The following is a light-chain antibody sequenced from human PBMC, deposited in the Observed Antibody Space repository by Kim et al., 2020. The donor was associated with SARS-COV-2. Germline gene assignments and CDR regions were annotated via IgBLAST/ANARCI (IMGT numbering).Light chain of an antibody. CDR3: TSRDSSGDHVV. V-gene: IGLV3-19*01. CDR2: GKS. J-gene: IGLJ2*01. CDR1: SLKNYY. Sequence: SSELTQDPAVSVALGQTVRLTYQGDSLKNYYATWYQQRPGQAPLLVLYGKSTRPSGIPDRFSGSASENTASLTITGAQAEDEADYYCTSRDSSGDHVVFGGGTKVTVL.